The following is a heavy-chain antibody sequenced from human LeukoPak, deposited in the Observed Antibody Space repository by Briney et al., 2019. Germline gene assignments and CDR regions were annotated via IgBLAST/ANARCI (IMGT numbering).Heavy chain of an antibody. V-gene: IGHV1-46*01. CDR3: ARARTTIDYPYYYYMDV. Sequence: ASVKVSCKASGYTFTSYYMHWVRQAPGQGLEWMGIINPSGGSTSYAQKFQGRVTMTRDTSTSTVYKELSSLRSEDTAVYYCARARTTIDYPYYYYMDVWGKGTTVTVSS. D-gene: IGHD1-7*01. CDR1: GYTFTSYY. CDR2: INPSGGST. J-gene: IGHJ6*03.